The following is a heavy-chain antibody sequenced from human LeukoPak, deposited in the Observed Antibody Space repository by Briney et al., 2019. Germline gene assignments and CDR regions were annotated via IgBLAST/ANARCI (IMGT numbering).Heavy chain of an antibody. D-gene: IGHD3-16*01. CDR3: AKEDRRGRHFDY. J-gene: IGHJ4*02. CDR1: GFTFDDYA. V-gene: IGHV3-9*01. CDR2: ISWNSGSL. Sequence: PGGSLSLSCAASGFTFDDYAMPWVRQAPGKGLEWVSDISWNSGSLGYADSVKGRFTISRDNAKNSLYLQMNSLRAEDTALYYCAKEDRRGRHFDYWGQGTLVTVSS.